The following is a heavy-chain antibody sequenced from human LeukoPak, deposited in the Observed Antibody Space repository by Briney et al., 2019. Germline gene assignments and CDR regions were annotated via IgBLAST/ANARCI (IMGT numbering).Heavy chain of an antibody. CDR2: ISAYNGNT. CDR1: GYTFTSYG. D-gene: IGHD6-6*01. Sequence: ASVKVSCKASGYTFTSYGINWVRQAPGRGLEWMGWISAYNGNTNYAQKLQGRVTMTTDTSTSTAYMELRSLRSDDTAVYYCARDESVEYDAFDIWGQGTMVTVSS. V-gene: IGHV1-18*04. CDR3: ARDESVEYDAFDI. J-gene: IGHJ3*02.